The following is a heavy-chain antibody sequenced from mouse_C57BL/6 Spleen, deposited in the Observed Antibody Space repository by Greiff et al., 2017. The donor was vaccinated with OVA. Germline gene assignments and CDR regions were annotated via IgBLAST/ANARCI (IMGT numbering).Heavy chain of an antibody. J-gene: IGHJ1*03. D-gene: IGHD1-1*01. CDR3: ARGYYGSSYYWYFDV. Sequence: EVQLQQSGPELVKPGASVKIPCKASGYTFTDYNMDWVKQSHGKSLEWIGDINPNNGGTIYNQKFKGKATLTVDKSSSTAYMELRSLTSEDTAVYYCARGYYGSSYYWYFDVWGTGTTVTVSS. CDR1: GYTFTDYN. CDR2: INPNNGGT. V-gene: IGHV1-18*01.